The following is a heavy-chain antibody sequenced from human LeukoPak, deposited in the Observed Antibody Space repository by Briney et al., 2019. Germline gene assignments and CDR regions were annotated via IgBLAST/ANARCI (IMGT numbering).Heavy chain of an antibody. D-gene: IGHD2-15*01. CDR3: ARAEIVVVVAATPIDYYYGMDV. CDR1: GFTFSSYS. J-gene: IGHJ6*02. V-gene: IGHV3-21*01. Sequence: PGGSLRLSCAASGFTFSSYSMNWVRQAPGKGLEWVSSISSSSSYIYYADSVKGRFTISRDNAKNSLYLQMNSLRAEDTAVYYCARAEIVVVVAATPIDYYYGMDVWGQGTTVTVSS. CDR2: ISSSSSYI.